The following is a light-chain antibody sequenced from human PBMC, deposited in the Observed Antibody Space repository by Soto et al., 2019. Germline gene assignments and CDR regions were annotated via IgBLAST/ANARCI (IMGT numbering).Light chain of an antibody. CDR1: SSDVGGYKF. Sequence: QSVLTQPASVSGSPGQSITISCTGTSSDVGGYKFVSWYQQHPGKAPNLMIYEVSNRPSGVSNRFSGSKSGNTASLTISGLQAEDEADYYCSSYTTSSTRVFGGGTKLTVL. CDR3: SSYTTSSTRV. J-gene: IGLJ3*02. CDR2: EVS. V-gene: IGLV2-14*01.